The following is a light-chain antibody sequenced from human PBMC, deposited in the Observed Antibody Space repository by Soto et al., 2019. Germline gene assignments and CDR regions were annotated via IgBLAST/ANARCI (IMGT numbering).Light chain of an antibody. CDR3: RQYGSSAPLT. CDR2: GAS. CDR1: QSVSSSY. J-gene: IGKJ4*01. Sequence: EFVLTQSPGTLSLSPGERATLSCRASQSVSSSYLAWYQQKPGQAPRILIYGASTRATGIPDRFSGSASGTDLPHTISRLEPEDFAVYCCRQYGSSAPLTLGGGSKVEIK. V-gene: IGKV3-20*01.